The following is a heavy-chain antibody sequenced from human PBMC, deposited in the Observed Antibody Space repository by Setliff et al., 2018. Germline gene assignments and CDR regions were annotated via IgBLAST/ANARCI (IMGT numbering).Heavy chain of an antibody. CDR2: ISSSSSTI. V-gene: IGHV3-48*04. Sequence: GSLRLSCAASGFTFSSYSMNWVRQAPGKGLEWVSYISSSSSTIYYADSVKGRFTISRDNAKNSLYLQMNSLRAEDTAVYYCAKHGAYNDFLTGYNFYYDSSGYPDAFDIWGQGTMVTVSS. J-gene: IGHJ3*02. D-gene: IGHD3-9*01. CDR3: AKHGAYNDFLTGYNFYYDSSGYPDAFDI. CDR1: GFTFSSYS.